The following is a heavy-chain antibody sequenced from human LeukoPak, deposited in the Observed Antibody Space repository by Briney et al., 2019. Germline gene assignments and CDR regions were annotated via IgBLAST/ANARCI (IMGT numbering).Heavy chain of an antibody. Sequence: PGRSLRLSCAASGFTFSSYAMPWVRQAPGKGLEWVAVISYDGSNKYYADSVKGRFTISRDNSKNTLYLQMNSLRAEDTAVYYCARPLTPTYYYDSSGRPAGMDVWGQGTTVTVSS. J-gene: IGHJ6*02. V-gene: IGHV3-30-3*01. D-gene: IGHD3-22*01. CDR1: GFTFSSYA. CDR3: ARPLTPTYYYDSSGRPAGMDV. CDR2: ISYDGSNK.